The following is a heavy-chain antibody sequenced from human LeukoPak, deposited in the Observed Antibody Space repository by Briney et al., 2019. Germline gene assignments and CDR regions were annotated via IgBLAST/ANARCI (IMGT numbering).Heavy chain of an antibody. CDR3: ARDYYDSSGYNDY. D-gene: IGHD3-22*01. J-gene: IGHJ4*02. CDR1: GFTFSSYA. V-gene: IGHV3-48*04. CDR2: ISSSGSTI. Sequence: GGSLRLSCAASGFTFSSYAMSWVRQAPGKGLEWVSYISSSGSTIYYADSVKGRFTISRDNAKNSLYLQMNSLRAEDTAVYYCARDYYDSSGYNDYWGQGTLVTVSS.